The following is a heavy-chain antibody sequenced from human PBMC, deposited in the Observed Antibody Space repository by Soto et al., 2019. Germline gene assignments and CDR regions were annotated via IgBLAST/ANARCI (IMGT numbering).Heavy chain of an antibody. V-gene: IGHV4-4*02. CDR3: ARLVYDTRLNYMYFDF. CDR2: IFHDGTA. Sequence: SETLSLTCAVSGVSLTSGNWWTWVRQSPQRGLEYIGEIFHDGTANYYPSFERRVAMSVDTSRNQFSLKLTSVTAADTAVYFCARLVYDTRLNYMYFDFCGPRTLVTVSS. D-gene: IGHD3-10*01. J-gene: IGHJ4*02. CDR1: GVSLTSGNW.